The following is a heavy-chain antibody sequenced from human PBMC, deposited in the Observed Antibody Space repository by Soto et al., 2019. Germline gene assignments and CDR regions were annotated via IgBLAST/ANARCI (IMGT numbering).Heavy chain of an antibody. CDR1: GVSLSSSSYY. V-gene: IGHV4-39*01. CDR2: IFYSGST. D-gene: IGHD5-12*01. CDR3: ARVSGYDFLDPFDY. Sequence: SETLSLTCTVSGVSLSSSSYYWGWIRQPPGKGLEWIGNIFYSGSTYYNPSLKSRVAISVDTSKNQFSLKLSSVTAADTAVYYCARVSGYDFLDPFDYWGQGTLVTVSS. J-gene: IGHJ4*02.